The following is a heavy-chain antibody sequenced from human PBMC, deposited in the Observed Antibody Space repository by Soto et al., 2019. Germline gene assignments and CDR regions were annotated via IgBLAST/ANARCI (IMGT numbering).Heavy chain of an antibody. V-gene: IGHV3-33*01. J-gene: IGHJ4*02. CDR1: GVSFSRYG. CDR2: IWYDGSNK. D-gene: IGHD3-16*02. Sequence: GWALRISCVAAGVSFSRYGMHWVRQAPGKGLEWVAVIWYDGSNKHYVDSVKGRFTISRDNSRNMLFLEMNSLRLEDTGVYYCVRDGEDSIRGSYRYLDYWGQGALVTGSS. CDR3: VRDGEDSIRGSYRYLDY.